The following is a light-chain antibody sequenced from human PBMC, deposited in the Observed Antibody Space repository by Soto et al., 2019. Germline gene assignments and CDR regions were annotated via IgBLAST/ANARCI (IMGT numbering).Light chain of an antibody. V-gene: IGKV3-11*01. CDR3: QQRSNWPPRFT. CDR2: DAS. J-gene: IGKJ3*01. CDR1: QSVSSY. Sequence: EIVLTQPPATLSLSPGERATLSCRASQSVSSYLAWYQQKPGQAPRLLIYDASNRATGIPARFSGSGSGTDFTLPISSLEPEDFAVYYCQQRSNWPPRFTFGPGTKVDIK.